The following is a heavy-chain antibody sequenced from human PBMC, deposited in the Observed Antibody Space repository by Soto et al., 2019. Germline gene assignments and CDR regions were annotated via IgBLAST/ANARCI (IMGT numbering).Heavy chain of an antibody. CDR2: IYYSGST. J-gene: IGHJ3*02. CDR3: ARGGYSYGDDAFDI. Sequence: QVQLQESGPGLVKPSQTLSLTCTVSGGSISSGGYYWSWIRQHPGKGLEWIGYIYYSGSTHYNPSLKSRVTISVDTSKNQFSLKLSSVTAADTAVYYCARGGYSYGDDAFDIWGQGTMVTVSS. CDR1: GGSISSGGYY. V-gene: IGHV4-31*03. D-gene: IGHD5-18*01.